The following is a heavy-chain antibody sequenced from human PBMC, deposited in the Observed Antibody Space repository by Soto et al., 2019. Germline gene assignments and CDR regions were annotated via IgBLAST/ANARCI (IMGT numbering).Heavy chain of an antibody. CDR1: GFTFGAYT. Sequence: QMYLVESGGGVVQPGRSLRLSCAASGFTFGAYTMHWVRQAPGKGLEWVAAISYDGNSERYTDPVKGRFTVSRDNPSDTLYLQMNGRGVEDTAVYYCARDGYSGRSDGFDIWGHGTMVTVSS. CDR2: ISYDGNSE. V-gene: IGHV3-30*14. D-gene: IGHD5-12*01. J-gene: IGHJ3*02. CDR3: ARDGYSGRSDGFDI.